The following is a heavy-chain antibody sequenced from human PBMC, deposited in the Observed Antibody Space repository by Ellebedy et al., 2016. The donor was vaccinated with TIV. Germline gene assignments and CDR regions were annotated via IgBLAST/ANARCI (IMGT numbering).Heavy chain of an antibody. CDR2: ISPYTGDT. CDR3: GRDYYGSGSYVYY. CDR1: GYIFTTYG. Sequence: ASVKVSCKASGYIFTTYGISWVRQAPGQGLEWMGWISPYTGDTKYAQKLQGRVTMTTDASTSTAYMELRSLRSDDTAVYYCGRDYYGSGSYVYYWGQGTLVTVSS. J-gene: IGHJ4*02. V-gene: IGHV1-18*01. D-gene: IGHD3-10*01.